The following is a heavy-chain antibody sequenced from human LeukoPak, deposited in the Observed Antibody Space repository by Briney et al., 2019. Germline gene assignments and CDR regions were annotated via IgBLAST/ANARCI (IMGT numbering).Heavy chain of an antibody. V-gene: IGHV4-39*01. D-gene: IGHD6-19*01. Sequence: PSETLSLTCTVSGGSISSSSYYCGWISQPPGKGLEWIGSIYYSGSTYHNPSLKSRVTISVDTSKNQFSLKLSSVTAADTAVYYCARTIAVAGPGDFDDWGQGTLVTVSS. J-gene: IGHJ4*02. CDR1: GGSISSSSYY. CDR3: ARTIAVAGPGDFDD. CDR2: IYYSGST.